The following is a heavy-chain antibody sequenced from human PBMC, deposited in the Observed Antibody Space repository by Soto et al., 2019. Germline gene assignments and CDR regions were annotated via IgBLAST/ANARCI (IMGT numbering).Heavy chain of an antibody. Sequence: SETLSLTCGVSGDTISTVGYSWAWIRQPPGKALECIGRSYHSGNPCYNPSLMRRASIAVDRSKNQFALKLSSVPAGDTAVYYCASSGYSYVFFDYWGQGTLVPVS. J-gene: IGHJ4*02. CDR2: SYHSGNP. V-gene: IGHV4-30-2*01. D-gene: IGHD5-18*01. CDR3: ASSGYSYVFFDY. CDR1: GDTISTVGYS.